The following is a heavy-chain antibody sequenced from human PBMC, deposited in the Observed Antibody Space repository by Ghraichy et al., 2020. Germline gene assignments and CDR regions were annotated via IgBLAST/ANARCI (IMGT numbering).Heavy chain of an antibody. J-gene: IGHJ4*02. CDR1: VASTSISIYY. V-gene: IGHV4-39*01. D-gene: IGHD3-22*01. Sequence: SETLSLTCTVSVASTSISIYYWGWTRQPPGKGLEWIANIYYRGSTYYNPSLKSRVTISVDTSKNQFSRKLSSVTAADTAVYYCARLRYDSSGYSYYFDSWGQGTLLTVSS. CDR3: ARLRYDSSGYSYYFDS. CDR2: IYYRGST.